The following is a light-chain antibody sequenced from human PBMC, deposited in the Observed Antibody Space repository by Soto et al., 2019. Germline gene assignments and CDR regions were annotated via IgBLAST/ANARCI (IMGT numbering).Light chain of an antibody. J-gene: IGKJ5*01. CDR2: QTS. CDR3: QQRGSWPPSIT. Sequence: EIVLTPSPATPSSFPSDRVTLSCRARQYINTRLAWYQHRPGQAPRLLIYQTSIRAAGIPARFSASGSGTDFTLTISSLEPEDFAVYYCQQRGSWPPSITFGQGTRLEIK. CDR1: QYINTR. V-gene: IGKV3-11*01.